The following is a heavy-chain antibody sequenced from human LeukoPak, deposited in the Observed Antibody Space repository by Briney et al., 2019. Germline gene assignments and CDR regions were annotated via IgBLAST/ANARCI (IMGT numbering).Heavy chain of an antibody. CDR1: GGSINSYY. CDR2: IYYSGST. J-gene: IGHJ4*02. Sequence: SETLSLTCTVSGGSINSYYWSWIRQPPGKGLEWIGYIYYSGSTNYNPSLKSRVTISVDTSKYQFSLKLSSVTAADTAVYYCARGPRVLGYCSGGSCYAPDYWGQGTLVTVSS. CDR3: ARGPRVLGYCSGGSCYAPDY. V-gene: IGHV4-59*01. D-gene: IGHD2-15*01.